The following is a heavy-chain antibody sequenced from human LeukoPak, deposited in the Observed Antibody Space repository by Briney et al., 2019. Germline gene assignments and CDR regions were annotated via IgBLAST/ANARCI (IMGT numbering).Heavy chain of an antibody. Sequence: SETLSLTCSVSGGSFSNHFWSWVRQPAGKGLEWIGRIYPSGNTNYNPSLKSRVTISLDTSKNHFSLKLSSVTAADTAVYYCARGAYFYGSGINWFDPWGQGALITVSS. CDR1: GGSFSNHF. J-gene: IGHJ5*02. CDR2: IYPSGNT. D-gene: IGHD3-10*01. CDR3: ARGAYFYGSGINWFDP. V-gene: IGHV4-4*07.